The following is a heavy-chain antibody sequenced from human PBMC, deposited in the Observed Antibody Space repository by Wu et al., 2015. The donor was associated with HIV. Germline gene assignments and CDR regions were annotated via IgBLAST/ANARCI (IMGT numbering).Heavy chain of an antibody. D-gene: IGHD1/OR15-1a*01. V-gene: IGHV1-69*05. CDR1: GGTFSSYV. J-gene: IGHJ4*01. CDR2: IIPLFRTA. Sequence: QVQLVQSGAEVKKPGSSVKVSCTGSGGTFSSYVTSWVRQAPGQGLEWMGGIIPLFRTAKYSQRFQGRLTITTDESMTTAYMDLSSLRSDDTAVYYCAKTYAKGVGNNSAWDFFDNVGPWNAGHRLL. CDR3: AKTYAKGVGNNSAWDFFDN.